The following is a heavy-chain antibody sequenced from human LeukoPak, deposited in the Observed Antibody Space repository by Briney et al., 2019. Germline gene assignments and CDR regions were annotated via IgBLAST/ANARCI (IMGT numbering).Heavy chain of an antibody. CDR2: IIPILGIA. CDR3: AKHSKRFGYNFHERGALDY. V-gene: IGHV1-69*04. CDR1: GGTFSSYA. D-gene: IGHD5-24*01. Sequence: GASVKVSCKASGGTFSSYAISWVRQAPGQGLEWMGRIIPILGIANYAQKFQGRVTMTRDTSTSTVYMELSSLRSEDTAVYYCAKHSKRFGYNFHERGALDYWGQGTLVTVSS. J-gene: IGHJ4*02.